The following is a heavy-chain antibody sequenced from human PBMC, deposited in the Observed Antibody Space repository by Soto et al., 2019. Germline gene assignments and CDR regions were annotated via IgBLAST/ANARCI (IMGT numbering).Heavy chain of an antibody. CDR2: IKSKVDGGTT. V-gene: IGHV3-15*01. J-gene: IGHJ4*01. CDR1: GFTFRSAW. Sequence: EVQLVESGGGLVKPGGSLRLSCAASGFTFRSAWMSWVRQAPGKGLEWVGHIKSKVDGGTTDYTTPVKGRFTISRDDSKSTLWLQMNSLKTEDTALYYCTPDQRVCGGDCYFYWGHGTLVTVST. CDR3: TPDQRVCGGDCYFY. D-gene: IGHD2-21*02.